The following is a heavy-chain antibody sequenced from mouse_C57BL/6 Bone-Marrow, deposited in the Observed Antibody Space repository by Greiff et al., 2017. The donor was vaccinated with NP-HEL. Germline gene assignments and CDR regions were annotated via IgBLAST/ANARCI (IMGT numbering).Heavy chain of an antibody. Sequence: VHLVESGAELARPGASVKLSCKASGYTFTSYGISWVKQRTGQGLEWIGEIYPRSGNTYYNEKFKGKATLTADKSSSTAYMELRSLTSEDSAVYCWARGGYYYGSRWAMDYWGQGTSVTVSS. D-gene: IGHD1-1*01. CDR1: GYTFTSYG. J-gene: IGHJ4*01. V-gene: IGHV1-81*01. CDR2: IYPRSGNT. CDR3: ARGGYYYGSRWAMDY.